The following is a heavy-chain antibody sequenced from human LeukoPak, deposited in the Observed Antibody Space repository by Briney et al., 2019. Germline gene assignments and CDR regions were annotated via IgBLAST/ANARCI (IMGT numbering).Heavy chain of an antibody. CDR3: ARGTVTAPDY. CDR2: IYSGGNT. Sequence: PGGSLRLSCAASGFTFSDYEMNWVRQAPGKGLEWVSIIYSGGNTYYADSVKGRLTISRDNSKNTLYLQMNRLRPEDTAVYYCARGTVTAPDYWGQGTLVTVSS. CDR1: GFTFSDYE. J-gene: IGHJ4*02. D-gene: IGHD2-21*02. V-gene: IGHV3-53*01.